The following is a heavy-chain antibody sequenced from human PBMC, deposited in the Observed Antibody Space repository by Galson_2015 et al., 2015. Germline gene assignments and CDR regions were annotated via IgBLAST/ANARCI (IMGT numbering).Heavy chain of an antibody. V-gene: IGHV3-53*01. CDR2: IYSGGST. CDR1: FTFSDSW. Sequence: FTFSDSWMPWVRQAPEKGLEWVSVIYSGGSTSYADSVKGRFTISRDNSKNTLYLQMNSLRAEDTAVYYCAKGLIVPAAMYTFDIWGQGTMVTVSS. CDR3: AKGLIVPAAMYTFDI. J-gene: IGHJ3*02. D-gene: IGHD2-2*01.